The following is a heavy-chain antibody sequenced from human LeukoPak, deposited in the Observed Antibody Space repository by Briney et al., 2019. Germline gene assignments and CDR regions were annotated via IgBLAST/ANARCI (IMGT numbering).Heavy chain of an antibody. CDR1: GFTFSSYA. D-gene: IGHD5-24*01. Sequence: PGGSLRLSCAASGFTFSSYAMHWVRQAPGKGLEWVAVISYDGSNKYYADSVKGRFTISRDNSKNTLYLQMNSLRAEDTAVYYCARDLSLSGDGYNIIDYWGQGTLVTVSS. CDR2: ISYDGSNK. CDR3: ARDLSLSGDGYNIIDY. V-gene: IGHV3-30*04. J-gene: IGHJ4*02.